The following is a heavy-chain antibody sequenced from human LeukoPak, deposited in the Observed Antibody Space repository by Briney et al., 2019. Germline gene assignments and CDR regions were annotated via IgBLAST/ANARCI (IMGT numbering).Heavy chain of an antibody. Sequence: SGTLSLTCAVYGGSFSGYYWSWIRQPPGKGLEWIGEINHSGSTNYNPSLKSRVTISVDTSKNQFSLKLSSVTAADTAVYYCARGSSRYCSGGSCSYFDYWGQGTLVTVSS. D-gene: IGHD2-15*01. CDR2: INHSGST. V-gene: IGHV4-34*01. J-gene: IGHJ4*02. CDR3: ARGSSRYCSGGSCSYFDY. CDR1: GGSFSGYY.